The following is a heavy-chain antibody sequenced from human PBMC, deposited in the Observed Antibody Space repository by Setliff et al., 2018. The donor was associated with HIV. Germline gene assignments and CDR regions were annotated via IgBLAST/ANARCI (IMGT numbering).Heavy chain of an antibody. Sequence: GGSLRLSCAVSGFTFSNYAMNWVRQAPGKGLEWVSGISGSGGHTYYAESVKGRFTISRDKSKNTLYLQMNSLRAEDTAVYYCTTPLFYYDTSTTWDYWGQGTLVTVSS. CDR2: ISGSGGHT. V-gene: IGHV3-23*01. D-gene: IGHD3-22*01. CDR1: GFTFSNYA. CDR3: TTPLFYYDTSTTWDY. J-gene: IGHJ4*02.